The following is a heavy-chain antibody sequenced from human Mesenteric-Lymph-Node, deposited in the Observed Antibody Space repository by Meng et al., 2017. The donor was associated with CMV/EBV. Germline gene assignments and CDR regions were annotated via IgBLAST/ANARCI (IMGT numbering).Heavy chain of an antibody. CDR1: GFTFNNSA. J-gene: IGHJ6*02. CDR3: AREGYHDILTGYLYYYGMDV. CDR2: ISSDGTNR. V-gene: IGHV3-30*04. D-gene: IGHD3-9*01. Sequence: GESLKISCAASGFTFNNSAMHWVRQAPGKGLEWLTLISSDGTNRYYADSVKGRFTISRDNSKNTLYLQMNSLRAEDTAVYYCAREGYHDILTGYLYYYGMDVWGQGTTVTVSS.